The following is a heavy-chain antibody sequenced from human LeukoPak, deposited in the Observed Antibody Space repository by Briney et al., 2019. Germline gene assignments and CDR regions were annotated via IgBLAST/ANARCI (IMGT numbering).Heavy chain of an antibody. CDR3: ARVGRGYSFNVYYFDY. V-gene: IGHV3-30*04. CDR1: GFTLSSYA. CDR2: ISYDGSNK. J-gene: IGHJ4*02. D-gene: IGHD5-18*01. Sequence: GGSLRLSCAASGFTLSSYAMHWVREAPGKGLEWVAVISYDGSNKYYADSVKGRFTISRDNSKNTLYLQMNSLRAEDTAVYYCARVGRGYSFNVYYFDYWGQGTLVTVSS.